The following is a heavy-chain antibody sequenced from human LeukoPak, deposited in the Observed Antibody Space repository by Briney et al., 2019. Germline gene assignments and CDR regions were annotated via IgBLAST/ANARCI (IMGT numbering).Heavy chain of an antibody. V-gene: IGHV4-59*08. J-gene: IGHJ4*02. CDR1: GGSISSYY. Sequence: SETLSLTYTVSGGSISSYYWSWIRQPPGKGLEWIAYIYYSGSTNYNPSLKSRLAISLDTSNNQFSLKLSSVTAADTAVYYCARLFRYYDILTGYVPGAFDCWGQGTLVTVSS. D-gene: IGHD3-9*01. CDR2: IYYSGST. CDR3: ARLFRYYDILTGYVPGAFDC.